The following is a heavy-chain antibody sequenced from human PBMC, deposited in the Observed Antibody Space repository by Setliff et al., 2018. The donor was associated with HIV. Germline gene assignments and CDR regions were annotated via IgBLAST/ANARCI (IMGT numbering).Heavy chain of an antibody. V-gene: IGHV2-26*01. CDR1: GFSLSNARMG. Sequence: SGPTLVNPTETLTLTCTVSGFSLSNARMGVSWIRQPPGKALEWLAHIFSNDEKSYSTSLKSRLTISKDTSKSQVVLTMTNMDPVDTATYYCAHRLSYYDSSGYYHHFDYWVPETLLVTVSS. CDR3: AHRLSYYDSSGYYHHFDY. J-gene: IGHJ4*03. CDR2: IFSNDEK. D-gene: IGHD3-22*01.